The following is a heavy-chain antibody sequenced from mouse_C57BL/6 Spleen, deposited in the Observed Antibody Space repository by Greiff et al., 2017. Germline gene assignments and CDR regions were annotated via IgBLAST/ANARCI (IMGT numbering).Heavy chain of an antibody. J-gene: IGHJ4*01. Sequence: EVQLQQSGAELVRPGASVKLSCTASGFNIKDYYMHWVKQRPEQGLEWIGRIDPEDGDTEYAPKFQGKATMTADTSSNTAYLQLSSLTSEDTAVYYCTTGYYGSRAYYYAMDYGGQGTSVTVSS. D-gene: IGHD1-1*01. V-gene: IGHV14-1*01. CDR2: IDPEDGDT. CDR3: TTGYYGSRAYYYAMDY. CDR1: GFNIKDYY.